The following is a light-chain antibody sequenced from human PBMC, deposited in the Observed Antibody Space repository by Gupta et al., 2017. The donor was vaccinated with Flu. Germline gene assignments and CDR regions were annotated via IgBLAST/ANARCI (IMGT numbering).Light chain of an antibody. J-gene: IGKJ4*01. CDR2: DAS. CDR1: QDITSY. CDR3: QQDDSLPFT. V-gene: IGKV1-33*01. Sequence: PSSLSASTGDRVTITCQASQDITSYLNWYQQKPGKAPKLLIYDASNLERGVPSRFSGSGSGTDFTFTISSLQSEDSATYYCQQDDSLPFTFGRGTKVEIK.